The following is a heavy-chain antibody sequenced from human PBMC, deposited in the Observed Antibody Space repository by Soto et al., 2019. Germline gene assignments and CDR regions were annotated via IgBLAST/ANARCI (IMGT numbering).Heavy chain of an antibody. CDR2: IYSGGAT. J-gene: IGHJ2*01. CDR1: GFTVTNKY. D-gene: IGHD4-17*01. CDR3: ARVDYGAYGWYFDL. V-gene: IGHV3-53*01. Sequence: EVQLVESGGGLIQPGGSLRLSCAASGFTVTNKYMTWVRQAPGKGLEWVSLIYSGGATSYADSVKGRFSISRDNSKDILYLQMHSLRAEDTAVYYCARVDYGAYGWYFDLWGRGTLVTVSS.